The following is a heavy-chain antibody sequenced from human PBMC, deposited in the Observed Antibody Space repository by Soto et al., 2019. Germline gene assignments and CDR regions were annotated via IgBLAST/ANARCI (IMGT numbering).Heavy chain of an antibody. CDR3: TSSHLRFLEWSEFDP. D-gene: IGHD3-3*01. CDR2: IRSKANSYAT. J-gene: IGHJ5*02. Sequence: GGSLRLSCAASGFTFSGSAMHWVRQASGKGLEWVGRIRSKANSYATAYAASVKGRFTISRDDSKNTAYLQMNSLKTEDTAVYYCTSSHLRFLEWSEFDPWGQGTLVTVSS. CDR1: GFTFSGSA. V-gene: IGHV3-73*01.